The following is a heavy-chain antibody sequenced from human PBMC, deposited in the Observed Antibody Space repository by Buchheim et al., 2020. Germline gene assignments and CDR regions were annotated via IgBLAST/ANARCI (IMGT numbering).Heavy chain of an antibody. Sequence: EVQLLESGGGLVQPGGSLRLSCAASGFTFSSYAMSWVRQAPGKGLEWVSAISGSGGSTYYADSVKGRFTISRDNAKNTLYLQMNSLRAEDTAVYYCARAKYSSSSPYYYYYYMDVWGKGTT. CDR2: ISGSGGST. CDR1: GFTFSSYA. CDR3: ARAKYSSSSPYYYYYYMDV. V-gene: IGHV3-23*01. J-gene: IGHJ6*03. D-gene: IGHD6-6*01.